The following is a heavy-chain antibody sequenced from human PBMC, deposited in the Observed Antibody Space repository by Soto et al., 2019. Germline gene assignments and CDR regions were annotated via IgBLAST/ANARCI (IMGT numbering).Heavy chain of an antibody. CDR3: ARDGALWFGESLYYYGMDV. CDR1: GFTFSSYG. CDR2: IWYDGSNK. D-gene: IGHD3-10*01. Sequence: QVQLVESGGGVVQPGRSLRLSCAASGFTFSSYGMHWVRQAPGKGLEWVAVIWYDGSNKYYADSVKGRFTISRDNSKNTLYPQMNSLRAEDTAVYYCARDGALWFGESLYYYGMDVWGQGTTVTVSS. J-gene: IGHJ6*02. V-gene: IGHV3-33*01.